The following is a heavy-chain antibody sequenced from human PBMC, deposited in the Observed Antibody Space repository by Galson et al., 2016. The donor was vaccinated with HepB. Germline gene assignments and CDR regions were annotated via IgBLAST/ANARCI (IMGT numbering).Heavy chain of an antibody. Sequence: SVKVSCKASGGTFSSYAIRWVRQAPGQGLEWMGGITPIFGTTNYAQRFQGRITITADESTSTAYMELSSLRSEDTAVEYRARDSAVGATEFYFGMDVWGQGTTVTVSS. CDR1: GGTFSSYA. J-gene: IGHJ6*02. V-gene: IGHV1-69*13. CDR3: ARDSAVGATEFYFGMDV. CDR2: ITPIFGTT. D-gene: IGHD1-26*01.